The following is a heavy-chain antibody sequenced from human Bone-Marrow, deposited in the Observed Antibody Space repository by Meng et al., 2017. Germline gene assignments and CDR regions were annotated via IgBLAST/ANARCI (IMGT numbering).Heavy chain of an antibody. CDR1: GFTFSDYY. D-gene: IGHD6-19*01. Sequence: QVQLVGSGVGLVKPGGALRLSCAASGFTFSDYYMSWIRQAPGKGLEWVSYISSSGSTIYYADSVKGRFTISRDNAKNSLYLQMNSLRAEDTAVYYCARGARIVVASSYFDYWGKGTLVTVSS. CDR3: ARGARIVVASSYFDY. J-gene: IGHJ4*02. V-gene: IGHV3-11*01. CDR2: ISSSGSTI.